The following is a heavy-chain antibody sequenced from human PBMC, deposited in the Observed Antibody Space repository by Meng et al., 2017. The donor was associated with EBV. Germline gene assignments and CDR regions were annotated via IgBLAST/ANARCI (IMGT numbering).Heavy chain of an antibody. CDR2: INVGVGYT. CDR3: VRGPPVGVPGPGDY. J-gene: IGHJ4*02. D-gene: IGHD2-21*01. V-gene: IGHV1-3*01. Sequence: QVLLVRSGAEVKNPGASVKVSCKASGYAFTSYILHWVRQAPGQRLEWMGWINVGVGYTKYSQKFQGRVTISSDTSATTGYMELSSLRSEDTAVYYCVRGPPVGVPGPGDYWGQGTLVTVSS. CDR1: GYAFTSYI.